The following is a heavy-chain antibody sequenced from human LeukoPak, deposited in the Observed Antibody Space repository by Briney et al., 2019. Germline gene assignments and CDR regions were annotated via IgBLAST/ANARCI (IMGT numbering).Heavy chain of an antibody. V-gene: IGHV1-69*05. J-gene: IGHJ5*02. CDR2: IVPIFGKT. CDR1: GGSFSSNI. Sequence: ASVKVSCKASGGSFSSNIIGWVRQAPGQGLEWMGGIVPIFGKTKYAQKFQGRVTITTDESSSTAYMELSSLRSDDTAIYYCARGWGIPAPISWFDPWGQGTLVAVSS. D-gene: IGHD2-2*01. CDR3: ARGWGIPAPISWFDP.